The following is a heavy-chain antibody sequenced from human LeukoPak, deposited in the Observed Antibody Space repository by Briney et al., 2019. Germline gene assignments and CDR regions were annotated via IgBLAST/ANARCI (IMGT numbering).Heavy chain of an antibody. CDR1: GFTFSSYA. CDR3: AKDPDYAGHYYYYYGMDV. CDR2: ISGSGGST. Sequence: GGSLRLSCAASGFTFSSYAMSWVRQAPGKGLEWVSAISGSGGSTYYADSVKGRFTISRDNSKNTLYLQMNSLRAEDTAVYYCAKDPDYAGHYYYYYGMDVWGQGTTVTVSS. J-gene: IGHJ6*02. D-gene: IGHD4-17*01. V-gene: IGHV3-23*01.